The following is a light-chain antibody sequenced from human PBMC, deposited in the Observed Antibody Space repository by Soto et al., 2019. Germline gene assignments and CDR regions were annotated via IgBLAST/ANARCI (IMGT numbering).Light chain of an antibody. CDR3: HQRSNWPRT. CDR1: QSVRTY. V-gene: IGKV3-11*01. J-gene: IGKJ4*01. Sequence: EIVLTQSPATLSLFPGERATLSCRASQSVRTYLAWYQHKPGQAPRLLISNASDRATGIPARFSGSGSGTDFTLTISSLVADDFAVYYCHQRSNWPRTFGGGTQVEIK. CDR2: NAS.